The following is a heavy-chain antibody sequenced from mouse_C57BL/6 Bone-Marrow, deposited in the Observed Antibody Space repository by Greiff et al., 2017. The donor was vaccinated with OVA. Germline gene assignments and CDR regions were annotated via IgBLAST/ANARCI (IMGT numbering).Heavy chain of an antibody. Sequence: QVQLQQSGPGLVAPSQSLSITCTVSGFSLTSYGVDWIRQPPGQGLEWLGVIWGGGSTNYNSALLSSLSTSKDNSKSPVISKMNSLQTDDTAMYYGAARGSSGVWGFAYWGQGTLVTVSA. D-gene: IGHD3-2*02. CDR2: IWGGGST. V-gene: IGHV2-9*01. J-gene: IGHJ3*01. CDR1: GFSLTSYG. CDR3: AARGSSGVWGFAY.